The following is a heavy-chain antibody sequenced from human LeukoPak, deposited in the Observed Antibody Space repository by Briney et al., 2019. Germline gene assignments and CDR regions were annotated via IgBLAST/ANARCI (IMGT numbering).Heavy chain of an antibody. J-gene: IGHJ5*02. Sequence: GGSLRLSCAASGFTFNNAWMNWVRQAPGKGLEWVSRIKSKNVGGTTDYAAPVKGRFTISRGDSKNTVYLQMNSLKIEDTAVYYCTSHAAFDPWGQGTLVTVSS. CDR3: TSHAAFDP. CDR2: IKSKNVGGTT. V-gene: IGHV3-15*01. CDR1: GFTFNNAW.